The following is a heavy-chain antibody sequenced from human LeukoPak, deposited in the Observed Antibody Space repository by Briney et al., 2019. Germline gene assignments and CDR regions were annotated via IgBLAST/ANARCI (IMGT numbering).Heavy chain of an antibody. CDR2: IIPIFGTA. J-gene: IGHJ4*02. V-gene: IGHV1-69*13. CDR1: GGTFSSYA. CDR3: ARSDCGGDCYTLDY. D-gene: IGHD2-21*02. Sequence: ASVKVSCKASGGTFSSYAISWVRQAPGQGLEWMGGIIPIFGTANYAQKFQGRVTITADESTSTAYMELSSLRSEDTAVYYCARSDCGGDCYTLDYWGQGTLVTVSS.